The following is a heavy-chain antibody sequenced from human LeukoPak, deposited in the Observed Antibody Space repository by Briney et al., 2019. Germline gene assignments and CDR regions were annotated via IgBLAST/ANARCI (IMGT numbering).Heavy chain of an antibody. CDR3: ARDQSVVAPNDFDI. Sequence: GGSLRLSCATSGFTFSSYSMNWVRQAPGQGLEWVSYISSSSSTIYYADSVKGRFTISRDNAKNSLYLQMSSLGAEDTAVYYCARDQSVVAPNDFDIWGQGTMVTVSS. CDR2: ISSSSSTI. J-gene: IGHJ3*02. D-gene: IGHD3-22*01. CDR1: GFTFSSYS. V-gene: IGHV3-48*01.